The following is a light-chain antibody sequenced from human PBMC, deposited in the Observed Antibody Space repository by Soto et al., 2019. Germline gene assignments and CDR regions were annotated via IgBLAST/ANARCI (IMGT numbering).Light chain of an antibody. Sequence: QSALTQPASVSGSPGQSITISCSGTSRDIGAYNLGCWYQHPPGKAPKLLIYEVRNRPSGISYRFSGSKSGTTASLTISSLLPEDEADYYCSAYTSRSTLVFGGWTKVTV. CDR3: SAYTSRSTLV. V-gene: IGLV2-14*01. CDR2: EVR. J-gene: IGLJ2*01. CDR1: SRDIGAYNL.